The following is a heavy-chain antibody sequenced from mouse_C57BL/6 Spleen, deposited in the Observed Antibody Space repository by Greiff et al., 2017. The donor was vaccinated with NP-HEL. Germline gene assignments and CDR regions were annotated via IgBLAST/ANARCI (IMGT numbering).Heavy chain of an antibody. CDR3: ARELTGTDYYAMDY. J-gene: IGHJ4*01. Sequence: QVQLKESGAELVRPGASVKLSCKASGYTFTDYYINWVKQRPGQGLEWIARIYPGSGNTYYNEKFKGKATLTAEKSSSTAYMQLSSLTSEDSAVYFCARELTGTDYYAMDYWGQGTSVTVSS. V-gene: IGHV1-76*01. CDR2: IYPGSGNT. CDR1: GYTFTDYY. D-gene: IGHD4-1*01.